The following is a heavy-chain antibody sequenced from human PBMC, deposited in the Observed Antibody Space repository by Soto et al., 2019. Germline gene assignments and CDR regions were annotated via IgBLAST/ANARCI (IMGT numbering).Heavy chain of an antibody. Sequence: SVKVSCKASGFTFTSSAVQWVRQARGQRLEWIGWIVVGSGNTNYAQKFQERVTITRDMSTSTAYMELSSLRSEDTAVYYCAASRGGATPFAYWGQGTLVTVSS. J-gene: IGHJ4*02. D-gene: IGHD1-26*01. CDR3: AASRGGATPFAY. V-gene: IGHV1-58*01. CDR1: GFTFTSSA. CDR2: IVVGSGNT.